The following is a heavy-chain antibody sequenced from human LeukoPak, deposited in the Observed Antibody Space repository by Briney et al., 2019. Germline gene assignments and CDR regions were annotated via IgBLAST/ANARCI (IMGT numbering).Heavy chain of an antibody. Sequence: GGSLRLSCAASGFTFSNYWMSWVRQAPEKGLEWVANINQDGGVKQYVDSMKGRFTISRDNARDSLYLLMNSLRAEDTAVYYCARDRDDGGFEYWGQGTLVTVSS. CDR3: ARDRDDGGFEY. CDR2: INQDGGVK. D-gene: IGHD4-23*01. V-gene: IGHV3-7*01. J-gene: IGHJ4*02. CDR1: GFTFSNYW.